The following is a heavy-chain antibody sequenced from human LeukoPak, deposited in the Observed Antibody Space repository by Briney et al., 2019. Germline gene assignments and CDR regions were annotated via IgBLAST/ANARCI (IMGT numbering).Heavy chain of an antibody. V-gene: IGHV7-4-1*02. CDR1: GYTFTSYA. Sequence: ASVKVSCKASGYTFTSYAMNWVRQAPGQGLEWMGWINTNTGNPTYAQGFTGRFVFSLDTSVSTAYLQISSLKAEDTAVYYCARVYRYCSSTSCYEDYYYYGMDVWGQGTTVTVSS. J-gene: IGHJ6*02. CDR2: INTNTGNP. D-gene: IGHD2-2*01. CDR3: ARVYRYCSSTSCYEDYYYYGMDV.